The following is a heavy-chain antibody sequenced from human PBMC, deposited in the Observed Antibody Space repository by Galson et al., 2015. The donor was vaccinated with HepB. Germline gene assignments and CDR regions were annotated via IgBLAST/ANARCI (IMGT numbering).Heavy chain of an antibody. CDR2: IRSKAYGGTT. J-gene: IGHJ5*02. Sequence: SLRLSCAASGFTFGDYAMSWFRQAPGKGLEWVGFIRSKAYGGTTEYAASVKGRFTISRDDSKSIAYLQMNSLKTEDTAVYYCTRGMTTVTTLWFDPWGQGTLVTVSS. CDR3: TRGMTTVTTLWFDP. CDR1: GFTFGDYA. V-gene: IGHV3-49*03. D-gene: IGHD4-17*01.